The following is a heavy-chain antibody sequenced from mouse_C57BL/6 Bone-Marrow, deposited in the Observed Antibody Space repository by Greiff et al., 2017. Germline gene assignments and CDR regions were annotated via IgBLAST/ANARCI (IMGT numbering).Heavy chain of an antibody. CDR3: TTDYDGYFDV. J-gene: IGHJ1*03. Sequence: VQLQQSGAELVRPGASVKLSCTASGFNIKDDYMHWVKHRPEQGLGWIGWIDPENGDTEYASKFQGKATITADTSSNTAYMQPSSLTSEDTAVYYCTTDYDGYFDVWGTGTTVTVSS. CDR2: IDPENGDT. CDR1: GFNIKDDY. V-gene: IGHV14-4*01. D-gene: IGHD2-3*01.